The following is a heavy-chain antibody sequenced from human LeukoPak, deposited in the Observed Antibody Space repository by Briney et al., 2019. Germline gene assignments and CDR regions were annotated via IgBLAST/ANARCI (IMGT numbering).Heavy chain of an antibody. CDR1: GFTFSSYG. Sequence: GGSLRLSCAASGFTFSSYGMHWVRQAPGKGLEWVSTISGSGSSTYHADSVKGRFTISRDNSKSTLYLQMNSLRAEDTAVYYCAKPGFCSGTGCYGYFQHWGQGTLVTVSS. J-gene: IGHJ1*01. V-gene: IGHV3-23*01. CDR3: AKPGFCSGTGCYGYFQH. D-gene: IGHD2-2*01. CDR2: ISGSGSST.